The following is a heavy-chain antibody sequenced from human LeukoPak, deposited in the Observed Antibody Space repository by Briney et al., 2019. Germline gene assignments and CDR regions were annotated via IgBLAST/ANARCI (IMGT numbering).Heavy chain of an antibody. V-gene: IGHV3-53*01. CDR1: GFSVSFNY. D-gene: IGHD3-22*01. CDR2: IYPGGVA. CDR3: AREIGYYFDSDDSRLRGRLDV. Sequence: GGSLRLSCAASGFSVSFNYMSWVREAPGKGLEWLSVIYPGGVAKYAESVKGRFTVSRDIAKNTVYLEMNDLRAEDTALYYCAREIGYYFDSDDSRLRGRLDVWGKGTSVTVSS. J-gene: IGHJ6*04.